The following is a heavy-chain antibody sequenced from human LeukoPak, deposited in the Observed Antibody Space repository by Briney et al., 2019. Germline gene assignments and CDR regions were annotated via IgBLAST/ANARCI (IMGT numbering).Heavy chain of an antibody. CDR3: AKVTTPIAVAGGCTY. CDR1: GFTFSSYG. Sequence: GGSLRLSCAASGFTFSSYGMHWVRQAPGKGLEWVAVISYDGSNKYYADSVKGGFTISRDNSKNTLYLQMNSLRAEDTAVYYCAKVTTPIAVAGGCTYWGQGTLVTVSS. J-gene: IGHJ4*02. V-gene: IGHV3-30*18. CDR2: ISYDGSNK. D-gene: IGHD6-19*01.